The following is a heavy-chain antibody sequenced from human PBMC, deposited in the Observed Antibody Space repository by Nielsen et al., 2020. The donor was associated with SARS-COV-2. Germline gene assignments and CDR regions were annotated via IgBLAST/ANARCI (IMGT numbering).Heavy chain of an antibody. CDR1: GFTYSSYS. J-gene: IGHJ4*02. V-gene: IGHV3-21*01. D-gene: IGHD2-15*01. CDR3: ARGGGDFDY. Sequence: GESLKISCAASGFTYSSYSMNWVRQAPGKGLEWFSSISSSSSYIYYADSVKGRFTISRDNAKNSLYLQMNSLRAEDTAVYYCARGGGDFDYWGQGTLVTVSS. CDR2: ISSSSSYI.